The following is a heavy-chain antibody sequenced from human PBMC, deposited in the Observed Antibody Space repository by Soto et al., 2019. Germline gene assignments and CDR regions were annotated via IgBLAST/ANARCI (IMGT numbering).Heavy chain of an antibody. CDR3: ARGIRDFWSGSYYYYMDV. V-gene: IGHV1-8*01. D-gene: IGHD3-3*01. J-gene: IGHJ6*03. CDR2: MNPNSGNT. CDR1: GYTFTSYD. Sequence: ASVKVSCKASGYTFTSYDINWVRQATGQGLEWMGWMNPNSGNTGYAQKFQGRVTMTRNTSISTAYMELSSLRSEDTAVYYCARGIRDFWSGSYYYYMDVWGKGATVTVSS.